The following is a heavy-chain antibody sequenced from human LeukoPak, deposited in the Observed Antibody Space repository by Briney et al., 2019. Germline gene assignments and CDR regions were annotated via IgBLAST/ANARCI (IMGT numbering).Heavy chain of an antibody. CDR2: IWYDGSNK. D-gene: IGHD6-13*01. V-gene: IGHV3-33*06. J-gene: IGHJ4*02. Sequence: PGRSLRLSCAASGFTFSSYGMHWVRQAPGKGLEWVAVIWYDGSNKYYADSVKGRFTISRDNSKNTLYLQMNSLRAEDTAVYYCAKDQFSAIAAATFDYWGQGTLVTVSS. CDR1: GFTFSSYG. CDR3: AKDQFSAIAAATFDY.